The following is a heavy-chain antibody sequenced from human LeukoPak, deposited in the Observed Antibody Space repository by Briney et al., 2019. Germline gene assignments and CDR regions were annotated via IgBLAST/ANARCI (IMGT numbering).Heavy chain of an antibody. CDR1: GFTFSSYA. D-gene: IGHD3-3*01. CDR2: ISGSGGST. J-gene: IGHJ4*02. CDR3: AKVSGTYDFWSGSLGY. Sequence: GGSLRLSCAASGFTFSSYAMSWVRQAPGKGLEWVSAISGSGGSTYYADSVKGRFTISRDNSKNTLYLQMNSLRAEDTAVYYCAKVSGTYDFWSGSLGYWGQGTLVTVSS. V-gene: IGHV3-23*01.